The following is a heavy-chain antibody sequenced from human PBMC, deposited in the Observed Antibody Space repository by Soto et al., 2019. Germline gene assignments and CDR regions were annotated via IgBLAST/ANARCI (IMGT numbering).Heavy chain of an antibody. CDR1: GGSISSSNW. V-gene: IGHV4-4*02. CDR2: IYHSGST. CDR3: ASKSSGYQRGWFDP. J-gene: IGHJ5*02. Sequence: QVQLQESGPGLVKPSGTLSLTCAVSGGSISSSNWWSWVRQPPGKGLEWIGEIYHSGSTNYNPSLMRRVTITVDKSKNQSSLKLSSVTAADTAVYYCASKSSGYQRGWFDPWGQGTLVTVSS. D-gene: IGHD3-22*01.